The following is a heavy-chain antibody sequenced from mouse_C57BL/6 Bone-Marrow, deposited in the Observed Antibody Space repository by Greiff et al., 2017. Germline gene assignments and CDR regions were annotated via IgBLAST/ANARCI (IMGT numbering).Heavy chain of an antibody. CDR1: GYSITSGYY. Sequence: VQLKESGPGLVKPSQSLSLTCSVTGYSITSGYYWNWIRQFPGNKLEWMGYISYDGSNNYNPSLKNRISITRDTSKHQFFLKLNSVTTEDTATYYCARGYYGSSGGFAYWGQGTLVTVSA. D-gene: IGHD1-1*01. CDR2: ISYDGSN. J-gene: IGHJ3*01. V-gene: IGHV3-6*01. CDR3: ARGYYGSSGGFAY.